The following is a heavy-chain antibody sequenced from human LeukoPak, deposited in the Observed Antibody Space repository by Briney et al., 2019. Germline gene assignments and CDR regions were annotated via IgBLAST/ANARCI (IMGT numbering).Heavy chain of an antibody. V-gene: IGHV1-46*01. D-gene: IGHD3-22*01. CDR2: INPSAGST. J-gene: IGHJ3*02. Sequence: GASVKVSCKASGYTFTKYYIHWVRQAPGQGLEWMGIINPSAGSTNYEQKFQGRVTLTRDTSTSTVYMNVSNLRSEDTAVYYCARESLGSYKTVVIVARGHDAFDMWGQGTMVTVSS. CDR1: GYTFTKYY. CDR3: ARESLGSYKTVVIVARGHDAFDM.